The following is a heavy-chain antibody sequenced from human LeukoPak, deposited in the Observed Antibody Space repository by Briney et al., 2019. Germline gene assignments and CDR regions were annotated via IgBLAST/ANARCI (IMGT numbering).Heavy chain of an antibody. Sequence: GESLKISREVSGYSFISYWIGWVRQMPGKGLEWMGIIYPGDSDTRYSPSFQGQVTISADKSTSTAYLQWSGLKASDSAMYYCAGHGRGSCSGGSCYHQDYWGQGTLVTVSS. CDR2: IYPGDSDT. J-gene: IGHJ4*02. CDR3: AGHGRGSCSGGSCYHQDY. V-gene: IGHV5-51*01. D-gene: IGHD2-15*01. CDR1: GYSFISYW.